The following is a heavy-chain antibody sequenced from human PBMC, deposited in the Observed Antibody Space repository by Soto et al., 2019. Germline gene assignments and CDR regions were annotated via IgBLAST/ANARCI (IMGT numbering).Heavy chain of an antibody. CDR2: ISYDGNSE. D-gene: IGHD6-13*01. CDR1: GFTFGAYT. V-gene: IGHV3-30*14. J-gene: IGHJ3*01. Sequence: QMQLVESGGGVVQPGRSLRLSCAAAGFTFGAYTMHWVRQAPGKGLEWVAVISYDGNSERYTDPVKGRFTVSRDNSKSTMYLQINGLRADYTAVYYCARVGYRGWSDGFDVWSQLTMVTVAS. CDR3: ARVGYRGWSDGFDV.